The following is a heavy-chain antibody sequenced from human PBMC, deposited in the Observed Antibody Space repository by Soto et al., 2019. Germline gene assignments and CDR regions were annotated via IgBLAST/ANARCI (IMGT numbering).Heavy chain of an antibody. Sequence: GGSLRLSCAASGFTFSSYSMNWVRQAPGKGLEWVSYISSSSSTIYYADSVKGRFTISRDNAKNSLYLQMNSLRAEDTAVYYCARDRLAEYYYYIDVWGKGTTVTVYS. CDR3: ARDRLAEYYYYIDV. J-gene: IGHJ6*03. V-gene: IGHV3-48*01. CDR1: GFTFSSYS. CDR2: ISSSSSTI.